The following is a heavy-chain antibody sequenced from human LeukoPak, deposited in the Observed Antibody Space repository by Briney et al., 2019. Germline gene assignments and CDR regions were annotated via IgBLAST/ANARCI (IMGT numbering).Heavy chain of an antibody. CDR3: ARGPLPGYDFWSGYYFDY. J-gene: IGHJ4*02. Sequence: GGSLRLYCAASGFSFSSYSMNWVRQAPGKGLEWVAYISSISGTIYYGDSVKGRFTISRDNAKKALYMQMNSLRDEDTAVYYCARGPLPGYDFWSGYYFDYWGQGTLVTVSS. D-gene: IGHD3-3*01. CDR1: GFSFSSYS. CDR2: ISSISGTI. V-gene: IGHV3-48*02.